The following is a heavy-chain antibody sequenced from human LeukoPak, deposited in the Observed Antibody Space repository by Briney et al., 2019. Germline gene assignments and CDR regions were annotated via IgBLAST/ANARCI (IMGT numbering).Heavy chain of an antibody. J-gene: IGHJ4*02. CDR1: GFTFSNYW. CDR3: ASGFLSGRGVVGY. CDR2: INLDGSSA. V-gene: IGHV3-74*01. D-gene: IGHD3-10*01. Sequence: GGSLRLSCVASGFTFSNYWMHWVRQAPGKGLVWVSRINLDGSSATYADSVKGRFTISRDNAKNTLYLQMNSLSAEDTAVYYCASGFLSGRGVVGYWGQGTLVTVSS.